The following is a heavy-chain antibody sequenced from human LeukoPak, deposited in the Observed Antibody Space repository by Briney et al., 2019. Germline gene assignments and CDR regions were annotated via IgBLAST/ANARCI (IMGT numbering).Heavy chain of an antibody. Sequence: GGSLRLSCAASGFTFSDYYMSWIRQAPGKGLEWLSYISSRGKTTHFADSVKGRFSVSRDNTNNTLYVQMNSLRAEDTVVYFCARGRDGYKYWGQGTLVTVS. CDR1: GFTFSDYY. D-gene: IGHD5-24*01. V-gene: IGHV3-11*01. CDR3: ARGRDGYKY. CDR2: ISSRGKTT. J-gene: IGHJ4*02.